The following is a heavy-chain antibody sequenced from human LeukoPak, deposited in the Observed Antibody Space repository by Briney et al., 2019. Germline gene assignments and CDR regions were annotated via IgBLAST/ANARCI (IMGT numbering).Heavy chain of an antibody. V-gene: IGHV4-30-2*03. CDR2: IYYSGNT. J-gene: IGHJ4*02. Sequence: SQTLSLTCAVSGGSISSGGYSWIWIRQPPGKGLEWIAYIYYSGNTYYNPSLKSRVTISVDTSKNQFSLKLSSVTAADAAVYYCARSRYSSGWFFDYWGQGTLVTVSS. CDR3: ARSRYSSGWFFDY. D-gene: IGHD6-19*01. CDR1: GGSISSGGYS.